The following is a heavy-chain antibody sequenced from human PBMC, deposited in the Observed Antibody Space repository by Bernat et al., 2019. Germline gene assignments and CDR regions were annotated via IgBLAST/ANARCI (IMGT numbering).Heavy chain of an antibody. J-gene: IGHJ1*01. CDR3: ACSSNWYPAYFLH. V-gene: IGHV3-23*01. D-gene: IGHD6-13*01. CDR1: GFTFTNCA. Sequence: EVQLLESGGGLVQPGGSLSLSCAASGFTFTNCAMNWVRQAPGKGLEGVAGISGSGGSTYYADSVKGRFTISRDNAKNSLFLQMNSLRAEDTAVYYCACSSNWYPAYFLHWGQGTLVSVSS. CDR2: ISGSGGST.